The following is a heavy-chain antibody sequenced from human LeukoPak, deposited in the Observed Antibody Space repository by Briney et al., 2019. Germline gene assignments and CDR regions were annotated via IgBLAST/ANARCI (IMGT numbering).Heavy chain of an antibody. Sequence: GGSLRLSCAASGFTFSSYAVNWVRQAPGKGLEWVSALSGSGGSTYCADSVKGRFTISRDNSKNTLYLQMNSLRAEDTAVYYCAKSRIAAAYWGKFDPWGQGTLVTVSS. J-gene: IGHJ5*02. CDR1: GFTFSSYA. V-gene: IGHV3-23*01. CDR2: LSGSGGST. CDR3: AKSRIAAAYWGKFDP. D-gene: IGHD6-13*01.